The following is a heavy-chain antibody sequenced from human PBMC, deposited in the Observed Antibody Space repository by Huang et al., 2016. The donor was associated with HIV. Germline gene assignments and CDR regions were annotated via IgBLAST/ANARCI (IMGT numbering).Heavy chain of an antibody. V-gene: IGHV1-69*13. J-gene: IGHJ4*02. CDR1: GGTFSKYA. D-gene: IGHD4-17*01. CDR3: ARGQLGSYGDYDVLY. CDR2: IIPMFGTP. Sequence: QVQLVQSGAEVKTPGSSEKVSCKASGGTFSKYAISWVRQAPGQGLEGMGGIIPMFGTPNYARKFQGRVTITADDSTSTTYVEVSSLRSEDTALYYCARGQLGSYGDYDVLYWGQGTLVTVSS.